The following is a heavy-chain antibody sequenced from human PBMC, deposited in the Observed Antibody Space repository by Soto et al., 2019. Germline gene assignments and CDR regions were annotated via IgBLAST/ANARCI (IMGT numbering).Heavy chain of an antibody. D-gene: IGHD1-1*01. CDR1: GYTFTSYG. Sequence: QVQLVQSGAEVKKPGASVKVSCKASGYTFTSYGISWVRQALGQGLEWMGWISAYNGNTNYAQKLQGRVSMTTDTSTSTAYMELRSLRSDDTAVYFCAREGWNDRPEVYYYYGMDVWGQGTTVTVSS. CDR2: ISAYNGNT. V-gene: IGHV1-18*01. CDR3: AREGWNDRPEVYYYYGMDV. J-gene: IGHJ6*02.